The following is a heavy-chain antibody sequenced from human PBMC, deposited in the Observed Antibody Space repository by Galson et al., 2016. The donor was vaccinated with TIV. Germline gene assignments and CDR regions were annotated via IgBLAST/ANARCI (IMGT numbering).Heavy chain of an antibody. V-gene: IGHV3-23*01. D-gene: IGHD3-9*01. Sequence: SLRLSCAASGFTFSSYAMGWVRQAPGKGLEWVSTIRGSGISKYYADSVKGRFTISRDNSKSTVYLRMGSLRAEDTATYYCAKHFTRYVVSDGVLDVWGQGTTVTVS. CDR3: AKHFTRYVVSDGVLDV. CDR2: IRGSGISK. CDR1: GFTFSSYA. J-gene: IGHJ6*02.